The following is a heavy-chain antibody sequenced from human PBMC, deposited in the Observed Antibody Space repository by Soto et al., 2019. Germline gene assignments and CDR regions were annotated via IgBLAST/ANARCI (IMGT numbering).Heavy chain of an antibody. CDR3: AKAADCSSTSCYPEYFQH. V-gene: IGHV3-23*01. J-gene: IGHJ1*01. D-gene: IGHD2-2*01. CDR2: ISGSGGST. CDR1: GFTFSSYA. Sequence: GGSLRLSCAASGFTFSSYAMSWVRQAPGKGLEWVSAISGSGGSTYYADSVKGRFTISRDNSKNTLYLQMNSLGAEDTAVYYCAKAADCSSTSCYPEYFQHWGQGTLVTVSS.